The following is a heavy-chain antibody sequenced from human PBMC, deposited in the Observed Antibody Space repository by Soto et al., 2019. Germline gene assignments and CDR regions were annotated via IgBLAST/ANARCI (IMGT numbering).Heavy chain of an antibody. Sequence: EVQLVESGGGLVQPGGSLRLSCAASGFTFSSYWMHWVRQAPGKGLVWVSRINSDGSSTSYADSVKGRFTISRDNAKNTLYLQMNSPRAEYTAVYYCARGGSLNWHFDPWGRGTLVTVSS. CDR3: ARGGSLNWHFDP. D-gene: IGHD1-26*01. V-gene: IGHV3-74*01. CDR1: GFTFSSYW. J-gene: IGHJ2*01. CDR2: INSDGSST.